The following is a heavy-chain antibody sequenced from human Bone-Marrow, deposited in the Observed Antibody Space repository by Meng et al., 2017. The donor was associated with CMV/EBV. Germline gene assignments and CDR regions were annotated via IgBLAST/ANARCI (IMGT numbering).Heavy chain of an antibody. V-gene: IGHV3-30-3*01. CDR3: ARPSDYGDYYPYMDV. CDR2: ISYDGSNK. J-gene: IGHJ6*02. D-gene: IGHD4-17*01. CDR1: GFTFSSYA. Sequence: GGSLRLSCAASGFTFSSYAMHWVRQAPGKGLEWVAVISYDGSNKYYADSVKGRFTISRDNSKNTLYLQMNSLRAEDTAMYYCARPSDYGDYYPYMDVWGQGTTVTLSS.